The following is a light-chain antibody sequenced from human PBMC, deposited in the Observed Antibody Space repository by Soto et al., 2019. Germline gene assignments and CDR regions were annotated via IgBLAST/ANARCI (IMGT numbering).Light chain of an antibody. CDR3: QQYYSTLWT. V-gene: IGKV4-1*01. CDR2: WAS. CDR1: QSVLYSSNNKNY. Sequence: DIVMTQSPDSLAVSLGESATINCKSSQSVLYSSNNKNYLAWYQQKPGQPPKLLIYWASTRESGVPDRFSGSGSGTDFTLTIRSLQAEDVAVYYCQQYYSTLWTFGQGTKVEIK. J-gene: IGKJ1*01.